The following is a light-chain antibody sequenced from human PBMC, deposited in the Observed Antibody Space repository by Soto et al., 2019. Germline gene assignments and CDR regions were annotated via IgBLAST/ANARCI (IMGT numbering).Light chain of an antibody. V-gene: IGKV3-20*01. Sequence: EFVLTQPPGTLSLSPGERATPSCRASQSFSSSSLAWNQQKPGQVPRILIHGASTRPTGIPDRFSGSGSGTDFTLTISRLEPEDFAVYYCQQYGSSPPLTFGGGTKVEIK. J-gene: IGKJ4*01. CDR3: QQYGSSPPLT. CDR2: GAS. CDR1: QSFSSSS.